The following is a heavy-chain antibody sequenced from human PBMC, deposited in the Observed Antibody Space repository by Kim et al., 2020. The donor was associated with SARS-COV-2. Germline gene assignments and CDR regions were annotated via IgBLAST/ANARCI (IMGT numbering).Heavy chain of an antibody. CDR3: ARDEGYCSGGSCHDYYYGMDV. J-gene: IGHJ6*02. CDR1: GGTFSSYA. V-gene: IGHV1-69*13. CDR2: IIPIFGTA. D-gene: IGHD2-15*01. Sequence: SVKVSCKASGGTFSSYAISWVRQAPGQGLEWMGGIIPIFGTANYAQKFQDRVTITADESTSTAYMELSSLRSEDTAVYYCARDEGYCSGGSCHDYYYGMDVWGQGTTVTVSS.